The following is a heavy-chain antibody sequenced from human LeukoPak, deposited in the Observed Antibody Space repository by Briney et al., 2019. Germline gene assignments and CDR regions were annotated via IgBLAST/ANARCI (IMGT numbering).Heavy chain of an antibody. CDR3: AREGVGNNKNFDY. CDR2: IHPNSDGA. CDR1: GYTFTGFY. Sequence: ASVKVSCKASGYTFTGFYFHWVRQAPGQGLEWVGCIHPNSDGATYAQRFQGRVTMTRDTSISTAYMELDRLRSADTAVYYCAREGVGNNKNFDYWGRGTLVTVSS. J-gene: IGHJ4*02. D-gene: IGHD1-26*01. V-gene: IGHV1-2*02.